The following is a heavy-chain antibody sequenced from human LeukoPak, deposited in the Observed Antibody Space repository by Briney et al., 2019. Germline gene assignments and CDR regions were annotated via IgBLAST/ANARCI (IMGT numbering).Heavy chain of an antibody. D-gene: IGHD3-22*01. CDR3: ARDDDRSGYYPGGGWFDP. CDR1: GGTFSSYA. Sequence: SVKVSCKASGGTFSSYAISWVRQAPGQGLEWMGGIIPIFGTANYAQKFQGRVTITADESTSTAYMELSSLRSEDTAVYYCARDDDRSGYYPGGGWFDPWGQGTLVTVSS. CDR2: IIPIFGTA. V-gene: IGHV1-69*13. J-gene: IGHJ5*02.